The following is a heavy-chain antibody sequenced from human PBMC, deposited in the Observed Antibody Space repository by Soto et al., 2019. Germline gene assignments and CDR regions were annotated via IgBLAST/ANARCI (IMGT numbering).Heavy chain of an antibody. CDR3: ARDLIAAAGSYWYFDL. CDR2: INAGNGNT. CDR1: GYTFTSYA. D-gene: IGHD6-13*01. Sequence: ASVKVSCKASGYTFTSYAMHWVRQAPGQRLEWMGWINAGNGNTKYSQKFQGRVTITRDTSASTAYMELSSLRSEDTAVYYCARDLIAAAGSYWYFDLWGRGTLVTVSS. V-gene: IGHV1-3*01. J-gene: IGHJ2*01.